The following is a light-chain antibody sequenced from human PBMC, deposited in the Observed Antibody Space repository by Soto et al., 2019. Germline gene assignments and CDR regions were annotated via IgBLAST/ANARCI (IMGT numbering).Light chain of an antibody. J-gene: IGLJ1*01. CDR2: DVA. V-gene: IGLV2-14*01. CDR3: SSYTTSSTYV. Sequence: QSVLTQPPSVSGSPGQPITISCTGTSTDVGRYNYVSWYQQHPGKAPKLMIYDVANRPSGVSNRFSGSKSGITASLTISGLQAEDEADYYCSSYTTSSTYVFGTGTKVTVL. CDR1: STDVGRYNY.